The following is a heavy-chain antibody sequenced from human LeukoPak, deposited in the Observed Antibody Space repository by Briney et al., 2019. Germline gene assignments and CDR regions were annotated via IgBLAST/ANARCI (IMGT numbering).Heavy chain of an antibody. Sequence: SETLSLTCTVSGGSISSGGYYWSWIRQHPGKGLEWIGYIYYSGSTYYNPSLKSRVTISVDTSKNQFSLKLSSVTAADTAVYYCARAKHDNRNWFDPWGQGTLVTISS. CDR1: GGSISSGGYY. J-gene: IGHJ5*02. CDR2: IYYSGST. CDR3: ARAKHDNRNWFDP. V-gene: IGHV4-31*03. D-gene: IGHD3-22*01.